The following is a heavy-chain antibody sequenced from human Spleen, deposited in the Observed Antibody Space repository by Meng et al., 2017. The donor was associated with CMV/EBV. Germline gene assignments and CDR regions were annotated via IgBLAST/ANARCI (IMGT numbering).Heavy chain of an antibody. V-gene: IGHV3-23*01. Sequence: FTFSTYAMSWVRQAPGKGLEWVSAISGNGGNTYYADSVKGRFTISRDNSKNTLYLQMNSLRAEDTAVYYCARAGLLWFGESPYYFDYWGQGTLVTVSS. CDR3: ARAGLLWFGESPYYFDY. D-gene: IGHD3-10*01. CDR2: ISGNGGNT. J-gene: IGHJ4*02. CDR1: FTFSTYA.